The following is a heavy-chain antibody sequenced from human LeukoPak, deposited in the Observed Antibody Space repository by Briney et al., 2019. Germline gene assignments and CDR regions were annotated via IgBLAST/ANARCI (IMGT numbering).Heavy chain of an antibody. D-gene: IGHD2-2*01. CDR2: IIPILGIA. Sequence: SVKVSCKASGYTFTGYYMHWVRQAPGQGLEWMGRIIPILGIANYAQKFQGRVTITAGKSTSTAYMELSSLRSEDTAVYYCARDGTNLAVVVPAYYYYYYMDVWGKGTTVTVSS. J-gene: IGHJ6*03. CDR3: ARDGTNLAVVVPAYYYYYYMDV. CDR1: GYTFTGYY. V-gene: IGHV1-69*04.